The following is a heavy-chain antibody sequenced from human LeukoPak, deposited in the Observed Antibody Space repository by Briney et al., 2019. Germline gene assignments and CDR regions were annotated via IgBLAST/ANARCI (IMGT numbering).Heavy chain of an antibody. V-gene: IGHV3-7*01. Sequence: PGGSLRLSCAASGFTFSSYWMSWVRQAPGKGLEWVANIKQDGSEKYYVDSVKGRFTISRDNAKNSLYLQMNSLRAEDTAVYYCARDSPEDYDYVWGSYRSNNWFDPWGQGTLVTVSS. CDR1: GFTFSSYW. CDR2: IKQDGSEK. J-gene: IGHJ5*02. CDR3: ARDSPEDYDYVWGSYRSNNWFDP. D-gene: IGHD3-16*02.